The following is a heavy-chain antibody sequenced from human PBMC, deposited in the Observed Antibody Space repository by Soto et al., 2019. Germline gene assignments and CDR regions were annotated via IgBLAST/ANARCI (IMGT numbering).Heavy chain of an antibody. CDR2: ISNDGNRQ. D-gene: IGHD5-18*01. V-gene: IGHV3-30-3*01. Sequence: QEQLMESGGGVVQPGRSLRLSCVASGFSFSSQAMHWVRQAPGTGLEWVAAISNDGNRQLYADSVKYRFTISRDNSRKTLDLQMNNLRTEDTGVYFCARDIYSYGSVGTPDIWGQGTMVTVSS. J-gene: IGHJ3*02. CDR1: GFSFSSQA. CDR3: ARDIYSYGSVGTPDI.